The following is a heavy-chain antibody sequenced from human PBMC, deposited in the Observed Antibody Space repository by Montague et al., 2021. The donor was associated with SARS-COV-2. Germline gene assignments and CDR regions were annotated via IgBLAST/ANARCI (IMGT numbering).Heavy chain of an antibody. J-gene: IGHJ6*01. CDR3: ARLGDGVVPSPILGVGPYYSSY. CDR2: IHHGGST. Sequence: SETLSLTCAVHGGTFSTYSWNWIRQPPEKGLGWIGEIHHGGSTNYNPSLKRRVTIAADTSKNQYSMKLTSVAAADTAVYYCARLGDGVVPSPILGVGPYYSSY. V-gene: IGHV4-34*01. D-gene: IGHD3-10*01. CDR1: GGTFSTYS.